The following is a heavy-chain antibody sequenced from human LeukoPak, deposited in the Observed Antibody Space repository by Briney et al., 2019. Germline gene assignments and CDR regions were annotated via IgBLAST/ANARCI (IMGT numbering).Heavy chain of an antibody. V-gene: IGHV4-59*03. CDR1: GGAISTYY. CDR3: AREIGAIRYFDQ. Sequence: SETRSLTCTGSGGAISTYYWSWIPQPPGTGLYGLGYIYHSGSTKYNPSPTRPGTISVDTSKNQLPLKRSSVTGADTAVSYCAREIGAIRYFDQWGQGTLVTVSS. D-gene: IGHD1-26*01. CDR2: IYHSGST. J-gene: IGHJ4*02.